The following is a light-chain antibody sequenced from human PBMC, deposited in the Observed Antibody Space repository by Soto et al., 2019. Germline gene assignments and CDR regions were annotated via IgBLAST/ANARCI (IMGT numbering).Light chain of an antibody. CDR2: EVS. J-gene: IGLJ2*01. V-gene: IGLV2-23*02. CDR1: SSDVGSYNL. Sequence: QSALTQPASVSGSPGQSITISGTGTSSDVGSYNLVSWYQQHPGKAPRLMIYEVSKRPSGVSNRFSESKSGNTASLTITGLQAEDEADYYCCSYAGSSSNVVLGGGTKLTVL. CDR3: CSYAGSSSNVV.